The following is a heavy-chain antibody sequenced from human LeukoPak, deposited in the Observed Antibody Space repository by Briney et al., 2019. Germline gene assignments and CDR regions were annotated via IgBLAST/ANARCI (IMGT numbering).Heavy chain of an antibody. Sequence: GGSLRLSCAASGFTFSSYWMNWARQAPGKGLEWVASINHNGNVNYYVDSVKGRFTISRDNAKNSLYLQMNSLRAEDTALYYCAKDIRSSWAYFDYWGQGTLVTVSS. CDR2: INHNGNVN. D-gene: IGHD6-13*01. CDR1: GFTFSSYW. CDR3: AKDIRSSWAYFDY. V-gene: IGHV3-7*03. J-gene: IGHJ4*02.